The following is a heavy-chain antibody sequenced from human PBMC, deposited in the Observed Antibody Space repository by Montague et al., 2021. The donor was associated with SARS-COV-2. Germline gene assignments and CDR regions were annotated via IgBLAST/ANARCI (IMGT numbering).Heavy chain of an antibody. D-gene: IGHD6-13*01. J-gene: IGHJ6*02. Sequence: SLRLSCAASGFTFSSYEMNWVRQAPGKGLEWVSYISSSGSTIYYADSVKGRFTISRDNAKNSLYLQMNSLRAEDTAVYYCARVWSSSWYGGMDVWGQGTTVTVSS. V-gene: IGHV3-48*03. CDR2: ISSSGSTI. CDR1: GFTFSSYE. CDR3: ARVWSSSWYGGMDV.